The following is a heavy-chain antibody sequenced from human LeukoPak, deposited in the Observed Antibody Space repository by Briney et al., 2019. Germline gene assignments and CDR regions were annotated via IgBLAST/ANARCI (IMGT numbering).Heavy chain of an antibody. D-gene: IGHD3-22*01. Sequence: GGSLRLSCAASGFTFSSYAMSWVRQAPGKGLEWVSAISGSGGSTYYADSVKGRFTISRDNSKNTLYLQMNSLRAEDTAVYYCAKRYDCSGYSPLGPLDYWGQGTLVTVSS. V-gene: IGHV3-23*01. J-gene: IGHJ4*02. CDR3: AKRYDCSGYSPLGPLDY. CDR1: GFTFSSYA. CDR2: ISGSGGST.